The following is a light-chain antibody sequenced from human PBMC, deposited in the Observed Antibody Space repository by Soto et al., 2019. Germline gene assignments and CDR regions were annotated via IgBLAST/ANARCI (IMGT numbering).Light chain of an antibody. J-gene: IGKJ5*01. CDR3: QQHGSSPPVT. CDR1: QSVSSSY. CDR2: GAS. Sequence: EIVLTQSPGTLSLSPGERATLSCSASQSVSSSYLAWYQQKPGQAPRLLIYGASGRATGIPDRFSGSGSGTDFTLTISRLEPEDFAVYYCQQHGSSPPVTFGKGTRLEIK. V-gene: IGKV3-20*01.